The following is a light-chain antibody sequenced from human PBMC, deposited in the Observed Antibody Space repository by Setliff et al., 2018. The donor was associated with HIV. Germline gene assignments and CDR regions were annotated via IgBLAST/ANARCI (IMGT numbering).Light chain of an antibody. CDR3: QSYDSSLSVVI. CDR2: GNS. J-gene: IGLJ2*01. CDR1: SSNIGAGYD. V-gene: IGLV1-40*01. Sequence: QSVLAQPPSVSGAPGQRVTISCTGSSSNIGAGYDVHWYQQLPETAPKLLIFGNSNRPSGVPDRFSGSKSGTSASLVITGLQAEDEADYYCQSYDSSLSVVIFDGGTKVTVL.